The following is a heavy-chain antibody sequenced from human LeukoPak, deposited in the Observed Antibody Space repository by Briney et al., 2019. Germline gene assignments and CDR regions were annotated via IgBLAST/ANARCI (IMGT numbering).Heavy chain of an antibody. CDR1: GGYITNVY. J-gene: IGHJ4*02. CDR2: IYYTGNT. Sequence: SETLSLTCTVSGGYITNVYWSWIRQPPGKGLEYIGYIYYTGNTNYNPSLRSRVTISVDTSKNQLSLKLNSVTAADTAVYYCARHKLGSGPLFDYWGQGTLVTVSS. D-gene: IGHD6-19*01. V-gene: IGHV4-59*08. CDR3: ARHKLGSGPLFDY.